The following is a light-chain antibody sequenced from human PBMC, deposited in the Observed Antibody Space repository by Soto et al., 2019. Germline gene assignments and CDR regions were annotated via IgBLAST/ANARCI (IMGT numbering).Light chain of an antibody. CDR1: QSISTW. CDR3: RQYNTYPLT. J-gene: IGKJ4*01. CDR2: KAS. Sequence: DIQMTQSPSTLSASVGDRVTITCRASQSISTWLAWYQQKPGKAPKLLIYKASNLEGGVPSRFSGSGSGTEFTITISRLQPDDFATYYCRQYNTYPLTFGGGTTVEIK. V-gene: IGKV1-5*03.